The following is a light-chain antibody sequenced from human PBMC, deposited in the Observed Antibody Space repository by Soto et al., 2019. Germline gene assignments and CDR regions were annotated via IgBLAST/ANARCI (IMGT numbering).Light chain of an antibody. CDR1: QTISDW. J-gene: IGKJ4*01. Sequence: DIQMTQSPSTLSASVGDRVTITCRASQTISDWLAWYQQKPGRAPKLLIYKASSLETGVPSRFSGSGSGTDFTLAIRSLQPDDFATYYCQQYNTFPLTFGGGTKVELK. CDR3: QQYNTFPLT. V-gene: IGKV1-5*03. CDR2: KAS.